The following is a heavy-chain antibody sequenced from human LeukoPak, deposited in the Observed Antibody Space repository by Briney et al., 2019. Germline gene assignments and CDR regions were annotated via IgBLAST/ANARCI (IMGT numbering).Heavy chain of an antibody. CDR2: FIPILGTA. V-gene: IGHV1-69*10. CDR1: GATFSDYA. J-gene: IGHJ6*04. CDR3: AAIPVFGVVPHQEPV. D-gene: IGHD3-3*01. Sequence: GASVKVSCKASGATFSDYALNWVRQAPGQGLEWMGVFIPILGTANSTQKFHDRLTITADISTNTAYMELSSLRSEDTAVYFCAAIPVFGVVPHQEPVWGKGTTVTVSS.